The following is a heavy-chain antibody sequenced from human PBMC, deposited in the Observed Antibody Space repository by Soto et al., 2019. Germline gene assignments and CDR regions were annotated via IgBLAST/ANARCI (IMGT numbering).Heavy chain of an antibody. CDR1: GFTFSNYW. CDR2: IKQDGSEK. Sequence: PGGSLRLSCVASGFTFSNYWMNWVRQAPGKGLEWVATIKQDGSEKYYVDSVKGRFTISRDNAKTSLYLHVNTLRVEDTAVYYCARLAASGWYFDLWGRGTLVTVSS. CDR3: ARLAASGWYFDL. J-gene: IGHJ2*01. V-gene: IGHV3-7*01. D-gene: IGHD2-15*01.